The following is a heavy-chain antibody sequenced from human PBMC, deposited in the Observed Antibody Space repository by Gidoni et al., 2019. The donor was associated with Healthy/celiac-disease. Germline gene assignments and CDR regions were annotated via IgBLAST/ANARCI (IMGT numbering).Heavy chain of an antibody. V-gene: IGHV3-9*01. J-gene: IGHJ4*02. D-gene: IGHD5-18*01. CDR3: AKDTGYSYGYGGSFDY. CDR1: GFTFDDYA. CDR2: ISWNSGSI. Sequence: EVQLVESGGGLVQPGRSLRLSCAASGFTFDDYAMHWVRQAPGKGLGWVSGISWNSGSIGYADSVKGRFTISRDNAKNSLYLQMNSLRAEDTALYYCAKDTGYSYGYGGSFDYWGQGTLVTVSS.